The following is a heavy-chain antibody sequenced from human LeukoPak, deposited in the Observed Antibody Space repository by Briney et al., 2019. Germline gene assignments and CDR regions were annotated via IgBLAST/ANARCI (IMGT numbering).Heavy chain of an antibody. CDR2: IYYSGST. J-gene: IGHJ4*02. Sequence: SETLSLTCTVSGGSVSNSLYYWSWIRQPPGKGLEWIGYIYYSGSTNYNPSLKGRVTISVDTSKNQFSLKLSSVTAADTAVYYCARVRGGYFDYWGQGTLVTVSS. CDR3: ARVRGGYFDY. CDR1: GGSVSNSLYY. V-gene: IGHV4-61*01.